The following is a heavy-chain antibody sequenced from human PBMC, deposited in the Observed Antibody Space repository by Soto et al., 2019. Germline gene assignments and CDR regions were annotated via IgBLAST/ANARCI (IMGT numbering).Heavy chain of an antibody. J-gene: IGHJ6*02. CDR1: GCTFSIYA. Sequence: FSVNVYCKTAGCTFSIYAISWRRQAPGQGLEWMGGIIPIFGTATYTQKFQGRVTITADESTSTAYMELSSLRSEDTAVYYCAVTVAARQYYYSGMAVRRQGTPVTVS. CDR2: IIPIFGTA. V-gene: IGHV1-69*01. CDR3: AVTVAARQYYYSGMAV. D-gene: IGHD6-6*01.